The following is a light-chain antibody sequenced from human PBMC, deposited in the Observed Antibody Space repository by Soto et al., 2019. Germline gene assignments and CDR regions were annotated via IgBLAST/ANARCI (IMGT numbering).Light chain of an antibody. CDR1: SSDVGGYNF. V-gene: IGLV2-14*03. Sequence: QSALTQPASVSGSPGQSIAISCTGTSSDVGGYNFVSWYQQHPDKAPKLMIYDVSQRPPGVSYRCSGSKSGNTASLTISGLQAEDEADYYCSSYTSSTSVIFGGGTKLTVL. CDR2: DVS. J-gene: IGLJ2*01. CDR3: SSYTSSTSVI.